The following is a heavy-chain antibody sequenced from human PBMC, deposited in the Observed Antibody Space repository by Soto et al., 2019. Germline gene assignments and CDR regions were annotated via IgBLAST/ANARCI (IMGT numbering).Heavy chain of an antibody. J-gene: IGHJ6*02. CDR1: GYTFTAYY. D-gene: IGHD3-10*01. Sequence: QVQLVQSGAEVKEPGDSVRVSCEASGYTFTAYYIHWVRQAPGQGLEWMGWINPKFGDTTYAQDCQGRVTMTREMSISTVYMELSRLTSDDTAIYYCARNMDYYYGPGSGNGHGIWGQGTTVTVFS. CDR3: ARNMDYYYGPGSGNGHGI. CDR2: INPKFGDT. V-gene: IGHV1-2*02.